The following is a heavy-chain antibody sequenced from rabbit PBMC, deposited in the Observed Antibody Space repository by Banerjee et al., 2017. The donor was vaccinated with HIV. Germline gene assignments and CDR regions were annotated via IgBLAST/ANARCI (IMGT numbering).Heavy chain of an antibody. CDR3: ARDTGSSFSSYGMDL. CDR1: GFSFSGSHY. Sequence: QSLEESGGDLVKPGASLTLTCTASGFSFSGSHYMCWVRQAPGKGLEWIACIYAGGSGTTYSATWAKGRFTISKTSSTTVTLQMTSLTAADTATYFCARDTGSSFSSYGMDLWGQGTLVTVS. D-gene: IGHD8-1*01. V-gene: IGHV1S40*01. CDR2: IYAGGSGTT. J-gene: IGHJ6*01.